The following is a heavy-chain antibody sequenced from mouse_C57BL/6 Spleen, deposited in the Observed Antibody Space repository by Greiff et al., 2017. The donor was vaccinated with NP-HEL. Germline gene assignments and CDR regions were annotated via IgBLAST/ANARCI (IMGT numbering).Heavy chain of an antibody. J-gene: IGHJ3*01. CDR1: GYTFTDYN. CDR2: INPNNGGT. CDR3: ARGGYYGSGGFAY. V-gene: IGHV1-22*01. D-gene: IGHD1-1*01. Sequence: VQLQQSGPELVKPGASVKMSCKASGYTFTDYNMHWVKQSHGKSLEWIGYINPNNGGTSYNQKFKGKATLTVNKSSSTAYMELRSLTSEDSAVYYCARGGYYGSGGFAYWGQGTLVTVSA.